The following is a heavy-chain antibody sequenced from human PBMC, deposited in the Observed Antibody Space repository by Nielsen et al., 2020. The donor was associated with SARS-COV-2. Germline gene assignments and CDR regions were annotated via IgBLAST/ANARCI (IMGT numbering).Heavy chain of an antibody. Sequence: SETLSLTCTVSGGSISSYYWSWIRQPPGKGLEWIGYIYYSGSTNYNPSLKSRVTISVDTSKNQFSLKLSSVTAADTAVYYCARDIPGIAVAGPDYWGQGTLVTVSS. J-gene: IGHJ4*02. CDR2: IYYSGST. CDR1: GGSISSYY. CDR3: ARDIPGIAVAGPDY. D-gene: IGHD6-19*01. V-gene: IGHV4-59*01.